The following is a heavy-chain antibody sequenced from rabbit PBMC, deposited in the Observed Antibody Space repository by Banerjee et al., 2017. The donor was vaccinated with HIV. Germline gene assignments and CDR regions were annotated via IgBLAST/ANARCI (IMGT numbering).Heavy chain of an antibody. CDR1: GFSFSSSYW. Sequence: QEQLVESGGDLVKPEGSLTLTCTASGFSFSSSYWICWVRQAPGKGLEWIGCISTSGGSTWYASWAKGRFTISKTSSTTVTLQMTSLTAADTATYFCARGVFTGVYVGYGYANDLWGQGTLVTVS. V-gene: IGHV1S45*01. CDR3: ARGVFTGVYVGYGYANDL. D-gene: IGHD6-1*01. J-gene: IGHJ4*01. CDR2: ISTSGGST.